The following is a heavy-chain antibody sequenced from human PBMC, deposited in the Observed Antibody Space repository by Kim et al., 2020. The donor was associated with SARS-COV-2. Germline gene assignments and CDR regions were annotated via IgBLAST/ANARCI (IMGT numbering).Heavy chain of an antibody. V-gene: IGHV3-30-3*01. Sequence: GGSLRLSCAASGFTFSSYAMHWVRQAPGKGLEWVAVISYDGSNKYYADSVKGRFTISRDNSKNTLYLQMNSLRAEDTAVYYCARDPYSSGWYDYWGQGTLVTVSS. D-gene: IGHD6-19*01. CDR2: ISYDGSNK. CDR3: ARDPYSSGWYDY. CDR1: GFTFSSYA. J-gene: IGHJ4*02.